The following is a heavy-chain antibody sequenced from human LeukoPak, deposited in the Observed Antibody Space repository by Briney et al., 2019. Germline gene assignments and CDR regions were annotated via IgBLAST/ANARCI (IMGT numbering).Heavy chain of an antibody. D-gene: IGHD3-22*01. CDR2: INPNSGGT. J-gene: IGHJ3*02. V-gene: IGHV1-2*02. CDR1: GYTFTGYY. CDR3: ARYFYDSSGSSSDAFDI. Sequence: ASVKASCTTSGYTFTGYYMHWVRQAPGQGLEWMGWINPNSGGTNYAQRFQGRVTMTRDTSMSTAYMELSRLRSDDSAVYYCARYFYDSSGSSSDAFDIWGQGTMVTVSS.